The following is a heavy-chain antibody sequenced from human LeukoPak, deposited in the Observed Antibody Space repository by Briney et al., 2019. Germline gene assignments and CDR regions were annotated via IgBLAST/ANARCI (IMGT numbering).Heavy chain of an antibody. CDR1: VVSMNGYY. CDR2: VDSSGNT. D-gene: IGHD1-26*01. J-gene: IGHJ4*02. CDR3: ARSGSYLYYFDY. V-gene: IGHV4-4*07. Sequence: SETLSLTCSVSVVSMNGYYWSWLRQSAGNRLEWIGHVDSSGNTNYNPPLKSRVTMSVDTSKNQFSLKLSSVTAADTAVYYCARSGSYLYYFDYWGQGTLVTVSS.